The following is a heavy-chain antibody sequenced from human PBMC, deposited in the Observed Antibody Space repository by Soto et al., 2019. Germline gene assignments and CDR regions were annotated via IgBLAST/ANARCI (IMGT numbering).Heavy chain of an antibody. CDR2: INPSGGST. CDR3: ASSSHDPKPIHY. J-gene: IGHJ4*02. Sequence: GASVKVSCKASGYTFTSYYMHWVRQAPGQGLEWMGIINPSGGSTSYAQKFQGRVTMTRDTSTSTVYMELSSLRSEDTAVYYCASSSHDPKPIHYSGQATLVTVSS. D-gene: IGHD2-2*01. CDR1: GYTFTSYY. V-gene: IGHV1-46*03.